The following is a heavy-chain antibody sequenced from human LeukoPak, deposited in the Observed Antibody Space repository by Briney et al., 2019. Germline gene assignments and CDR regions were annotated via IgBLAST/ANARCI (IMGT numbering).Heavy chain of an antibody. CDR3: ARGYSYGGWWADY. V-gene: IGHV4-59*08. Sequence: SETLSLTCTVSGGSISSYYWSWIRRPPGKGLEWIGYIYYSGSTNYNPSLKSRVTISVDTSKNQFSLKLSSVTAADTAVYYCARGYSYGGWWADYWGQGTLVTVSS. J-gene: IGHJ4*02. D-gene: IGHD5-18*01. CDR2: IYYSGST. CDR1: GGSISSYY.